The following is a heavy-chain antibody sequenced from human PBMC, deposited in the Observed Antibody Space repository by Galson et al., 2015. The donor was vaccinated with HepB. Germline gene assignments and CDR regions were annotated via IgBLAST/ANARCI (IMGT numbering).Heavy chain of an antibody. CDR2: INTNTGIP. CDR3: ARTPSYGSGSFSNAWFDP. D-gene: IGHD3-10*01. CDR1: GYIFSDFA. V-gene: IGHV7-4-1*02. Sequence: SVKVSCKASGYIFSDFAMNWVRQAAGQGLEWMGWINTNTGIPTYAQGFTGRFVFSLDTSVNTAYLQISSLKAEDTAVYYCARTPSYGSGSFSNAWFDPWGRGTLVTVSS. J-gene: IGHJ5*02.